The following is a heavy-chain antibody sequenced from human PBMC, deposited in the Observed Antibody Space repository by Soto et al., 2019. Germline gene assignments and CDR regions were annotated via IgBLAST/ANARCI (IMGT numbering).Heavy chain of an antibody. J-gene: IGHJ4*02. CDR3: ARVVTQLLWGGELFTQPSYFYDF. Sequence: PSETLSLTCAVSGGSISSSNWWSWVRQPPGKGLEWIGEIYHSGSTNYNPSLKSRVTISVDKSKNQFSLKLSSVTAADTAVYYCARVVTQLLWGGELFTQPSYFYDFWGQGTQVTVPS. CDR1: GGSISSSNW. D-gene: IGHD3-10*01. V-gene: IGHV4-4*02. CDR2: IYHSGST.